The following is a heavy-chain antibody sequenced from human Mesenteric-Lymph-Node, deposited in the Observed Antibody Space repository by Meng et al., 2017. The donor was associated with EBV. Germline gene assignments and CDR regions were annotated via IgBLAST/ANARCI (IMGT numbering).Heavy chain of an antibody. V-gene: IGHV2-5*02. CDR3: AHSDVGIIPFDS. CDR1: GFSLSTNGVA. D-gene: IGHD1-26*01. CDR2: IYWDDDK. J-gene: IGHJ4*02. Sequence: QITLKESGPTLVKPTQTLTLPCTFSGFSLSTNGVAVGWIRQPPGKGLEWLALIYWDDDKRYSPSLKSRLTITKDTSKNQVVLSMTNMDPVDTGTYFCAHSDVGIIPFDSWGQGTLVTVSS.